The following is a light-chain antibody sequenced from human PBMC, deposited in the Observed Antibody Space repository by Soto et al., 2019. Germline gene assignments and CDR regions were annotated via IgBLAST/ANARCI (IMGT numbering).Light chain of an antibody. J-gene: IGLJ1*01. CDR3: SSYTGSNTRYV. CDR1: SSDGGGYKY. V-gene: IGLV2-14*01. CDR2: EVS. Sequence: QSVLTQPASVSGSPGQSITISCTGTSSDGGGYKYVSWYQQHPGKTPKLMIYEVSNRPSGVSNRFSGSKSGNTASLTISGLQAEDEADYYCSSYTGSNTRYVSGTGTKVTVL.